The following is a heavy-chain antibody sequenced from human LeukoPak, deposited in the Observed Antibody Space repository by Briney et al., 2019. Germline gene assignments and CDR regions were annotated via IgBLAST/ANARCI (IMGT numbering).Heavy chain of an antibody. Sequence: MPSETLSLTCAVSGGSISSSNWWSWVRQPPGKGLEWIGEIYHSGSTNYNPSLKSRVTISVDRSKNQFSLKLSSVTAADTAVYYCARLYSYGPRYFDYWGQGTLVTVSS. CDR3: ARLYSYGPRYFDY. J-gene: IGHJ4*02. CDR2: IYHSGST. D-gene: IGHD5-18*01. V-gene: IGHV4-4*02. CDR1: GGSISSSNW.